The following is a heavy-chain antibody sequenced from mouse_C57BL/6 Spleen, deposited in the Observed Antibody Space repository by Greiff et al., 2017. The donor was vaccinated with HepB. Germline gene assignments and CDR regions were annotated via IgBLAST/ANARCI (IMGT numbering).Heavy chain of an antibody. J-gene: IGHJ4*01. CDR1: GYTFTDYE. D-gene: IGHD1-1*01. V-gene: IGHV1-15*01. Sequence: QVQLKQSGAELVRPGASVTLSCKASGYTFTDYEMHWVKQTPVHGLEWIGAIDPETGGTAYNQKFKGKAILTADKSSSTAYMELRSLTSEDSAVYYCTRGYYGIFYYAMDYWGQGTSVTVSS. CDR3: TRGYYGIFYYAMDY. CDR2: IDPETGGT.